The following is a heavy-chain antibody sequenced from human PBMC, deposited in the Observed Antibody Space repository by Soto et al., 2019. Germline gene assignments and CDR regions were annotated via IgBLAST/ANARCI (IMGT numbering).Heavy chain of an antibody. V-gene: IGHV2-26*01. CDR3: ARSTGPISXYXGSXXYTKHXFDP. J-gene: IGHJ5*02. CDR1: GFSLSNARMG. CDR2: IFSNDEK. Sequence: QVTLKESGPVLVKPTETLTLTCTVSGFSLSNARMGVSWIRQPPGKALEWLAHIFSNDEKSYSTSLKSRLTISKDTSKSQVVLTMTNMDPVDTATYYCARSTGPISXYXGSXXYTKHXFDPXXQGTLVTVSS. D-gene: IGHD3-10*01.